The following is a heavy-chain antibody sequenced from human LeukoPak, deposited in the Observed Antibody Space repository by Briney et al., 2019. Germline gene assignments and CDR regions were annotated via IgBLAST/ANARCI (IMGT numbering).Heavy chain of an antibody. Sequence: PSETLSLTCTVSGGSISSSSYYWGWIRQPPGKGLEWIGSISYSGSTYYNPSLTSRVTISVDTSKNQFSLKLSSVTAADTAVYYCARHKDYYYSYMDVWGKGTTVTISS. CDR2: ISYSGST. CDR1: GGSISSSSYY. J-gene: IGHJ6*03. V-gene: IGHV4-39*01. CDR3: ARHKDYYYSYMDV.